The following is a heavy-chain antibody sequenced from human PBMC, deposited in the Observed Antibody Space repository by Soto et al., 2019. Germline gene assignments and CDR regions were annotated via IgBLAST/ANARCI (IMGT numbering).Heavy chain of an antibody. CDR2: IYWDDDK. V-gene: IGHV2-5*02. CDR1: GFSLSANSVG. Sequence: QSTLKESGPTLVKPTQTLTLTCTFSGFSLSANSVGVGWIRQPPGKALEWLAVIYWDDDKRYSPSLKSRLTTTKDTTKNQVVLTMTNMDPVDTATYFSAHRASSPGGAFDIWGPGTMVTVSS. CDR3: AHRASSPGGAFDI. D-gene: IGHD6-13*01. J-gene: IGHJ3*02.